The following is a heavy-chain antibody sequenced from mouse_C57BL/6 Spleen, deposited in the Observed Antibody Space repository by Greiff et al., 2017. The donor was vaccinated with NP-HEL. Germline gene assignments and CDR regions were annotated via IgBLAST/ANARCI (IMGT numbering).Heavy chain of an antibody. CDR2: IYPGSGST. CDR3: AKEGYSSAWFAY. CDR1: GYTFTSYW. Sequence: VQLQQPGAELVKPGASVKMSCKASGYTFTSYWITWVKQRPGQGLEWIGDIYPGSGSTNYNEKFKSKATLTVDTSSSTAYMQLSSLTSEDSAVYYCAKEGYSSAWFAYWGQGTLVTVSA. V-gene: IGHV1-55*01. J-gene: IGHJ3*01. D-gene: IGHD2-12*01.